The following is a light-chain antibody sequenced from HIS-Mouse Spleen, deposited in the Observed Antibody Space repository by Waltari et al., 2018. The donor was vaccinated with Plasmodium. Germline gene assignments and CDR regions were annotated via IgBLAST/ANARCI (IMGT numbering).Light chain of an antibody. J-gene: IGKJ3*01. CDR1: QSVGSN. CDR3: QQYNNWSFT. Sequence: ELVMTQSPATLSVSPGERATLSCRASQSVGSNLAWYQQKPGQAPRLLIYGASTRATGIPARFSGSGSGTEFTLTISSLQSEDFAVYYCQQYNNWSFTFGPGTKVDIK. V-gene: IGKV3-15*01. CDR2: GAS.